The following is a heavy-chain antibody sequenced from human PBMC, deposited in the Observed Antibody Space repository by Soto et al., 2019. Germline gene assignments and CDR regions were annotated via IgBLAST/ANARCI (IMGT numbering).Heavy chain of an antibody. CDR3: ARDQVRGDGSKFDY. V-gene: IGHV3-7*01. CDR2: IKPDGSAK. J-gene: IGHJ4*02. CDR1: GFIFSSYW. Sequence: GGSLRLPCGASGFIFSSYWMAWVRQAPGKGLEWVARIKPDGSAKDYVDSVKGRFTISRDNAKNSLSLQMDSLRAEDTAVYYCARDQVRGDGSKFDYWGQGAMVAVSS. D-gene: IGHD3-10*01.